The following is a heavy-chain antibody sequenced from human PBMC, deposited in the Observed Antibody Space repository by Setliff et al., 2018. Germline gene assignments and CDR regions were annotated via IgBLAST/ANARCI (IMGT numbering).Heavy chain of an antibody. CDR3: ARVHSPLGSGWYYFDS. D-gene: IGHD6-19*01. CDR1: GWTDSNYE. V-gene: IGHV3-48*03. Sequence: PGGSLRLPCAPSGWTDSNYEVNWVSQAQGKGLVWVSYSGSSIYYADSVKGRFTISRDNAKNSLYLQMNSLRAEDTAVYYCARVHSPLGSGWYYFDSWGQGTLVTVSS. CDR2: SGSSI. J-gene: IGHJ4*02.